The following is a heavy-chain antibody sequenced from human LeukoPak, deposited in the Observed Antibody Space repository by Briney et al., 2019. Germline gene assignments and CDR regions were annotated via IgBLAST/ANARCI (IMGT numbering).Heavy chain of an antibody. Sequence: PGGSLRLSCAASGFTFSNYAMSWVRQAPVKGLEWVSAITGSGGTTYYADSAKGRFTISRDNSKNTVYLQMNSLRAEDTAVYYCAKGPDKYGTKAYADFWGQGTLVTVSS. D-gene: IGHD1-1*01. V-gene: IGHV3-23*01. CDR1: GFTFSNYA. CDR3: AKGPDKYGTKAYADF. CDR2: ITGSGGTT. J-gene: IGHJ4*02.